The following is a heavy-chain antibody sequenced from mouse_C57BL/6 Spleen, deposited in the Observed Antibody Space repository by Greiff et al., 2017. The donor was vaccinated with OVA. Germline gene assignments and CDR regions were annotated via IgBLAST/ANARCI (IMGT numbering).Heavy chain of an antibody. CDR2: ISYDGSN. CDR1: GYSITSGYY. J-gene: IGHJ2*01. Sequence: EVQLQQSGPGLVKPSQSLSLTCSVTGYSITSGYYWNWIRQFPGNKLEWMGYISYDGSNNYNPSLNNRISITRETSMNQFLLKLNSVTTEDTATYYCARDRDGNYDYWGQGTTLTVSS. D-gene: IGHD2-1*01. V-gene: IGHV3-6*01. CDR3: ARDRDGNYDY.